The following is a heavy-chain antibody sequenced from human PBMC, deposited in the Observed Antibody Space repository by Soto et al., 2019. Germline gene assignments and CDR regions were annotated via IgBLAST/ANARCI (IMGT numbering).Heavy chain of an antibody. V-gene: IGHV1-46*03. CDR3: ARSQITIFANDY. J-gene: IGHJ4*02. CDR1: GYTFTSYY. Sequence: QVQLVQSGAEVKKPGASMKVSCKASGYTFTSYYMRWVRQAPGQGLEWMGIINPSGGSTSYAEKFQGRVTMTRDTSTSTVYMELSSLRSEDTAVYYCARSQITIFANDYWGQGTLVTVSS. CDR2: INPSGGST. D-gene: IGHD3-3*01.